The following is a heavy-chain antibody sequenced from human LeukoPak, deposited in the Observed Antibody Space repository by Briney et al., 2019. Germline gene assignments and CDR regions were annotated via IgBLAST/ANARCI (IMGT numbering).Heavy chain of an antibody. CDR1: SGSISSYY. CDR3: ARELAAAGTFKRYYYYYMDV. J-gene: IGHJ6*03. Sequence: SETLSLTCTVSSGSISSYYWSWIRQPPGKGLEWIGYIYYSGSTNYNPSHKSRVTISVDTSKNQFSLKLSSVTAADTAVYYCARELAAAGTFKRYYYYYMDVWGKGTTVTISS. V-gene: IGHV4-59*01. D-gene: IGHD6-13*01. CDR2: IYYSGST.